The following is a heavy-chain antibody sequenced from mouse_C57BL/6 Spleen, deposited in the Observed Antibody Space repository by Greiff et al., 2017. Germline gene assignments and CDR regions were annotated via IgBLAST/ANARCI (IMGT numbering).Heavy chain of an antibody. J-gene: IGHJ2*01. CDR2: IYPGSGNT. CDR3: ARGYYGSSYFDY. Sequence: VQLQQSGPELVKPGASVKISCKASGYSFTSYYIHWVKQRPGQGLEWIGWIYPGSGNTKYNEKFKGKATLTADTSSSTAYMQLSSLTSEDSAVYYCARGYYGSSYFDYWGQGTTLTVSS. D-gene: IGHD1-1*01. V-gene: IGHV1-66*01. CDR1: GYSFTSYY.